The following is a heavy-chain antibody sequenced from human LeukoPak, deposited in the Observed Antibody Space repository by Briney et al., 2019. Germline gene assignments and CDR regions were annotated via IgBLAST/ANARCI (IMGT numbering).Heavy chain of an antibody. CDR3: ARGGLYGWYYFDY. J-gene: IGHJ4*02. CDR1: GFTFSSYG. CDR2: IWYDGSNK. Sequence: AGGSLRLSCAASGFTFSSYGMHWVRQAPGKGLEWVAVIWYDGSNKYYADSVKGRFTISRDNPKNTLYLQMNSLRAEDTAVYYCARGGLYGWYYFDYWGQGTLVTVSS. D-gene: IGHD4-17*01. V-gene: IGHV3-33*01.